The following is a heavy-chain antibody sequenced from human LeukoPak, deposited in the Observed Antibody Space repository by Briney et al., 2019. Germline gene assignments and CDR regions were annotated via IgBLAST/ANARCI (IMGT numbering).Heavy chain of an antibody. CDR3: ARDSFASYFDY. CDR1: GGSVSSSSYY. D-gene: IGHD3-3*01. Sequence: SETLSLTCTVSGGSVSSSSYYWGWIRQPPGKGLEWIGSIYYSGSTSYNPSLKSRVTISVDTSKNQFSLKLSSVTAADTAVYYCARDSFASYFDYWGQGTLVTVSS. CDR2: IYYSGST. V-gene: IGHV4-39*07. J-gene: IGHJ4*02.